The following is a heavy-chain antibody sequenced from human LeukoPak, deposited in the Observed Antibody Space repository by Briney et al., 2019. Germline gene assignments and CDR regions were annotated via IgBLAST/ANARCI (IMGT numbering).Heavy chain of an antibody. Sequence: ASVKVSCKASGYTITGYYIHWVRQAPGQGLEWMGWINPNSGDTNYAQKFQGRVTMTRDTSINTAFMELSRLRSDDTAVYYCARYRPWSQGNFDYWGKGTLVTVSS. CDR2: INPNSGDT. J-gene: IGHJ4*02. D-gene: IGHD1-1*01. CDR1: GYTITGYY. CDR3: ARYRPWSQGNFDY. V-gene: IGHV1-2*02.